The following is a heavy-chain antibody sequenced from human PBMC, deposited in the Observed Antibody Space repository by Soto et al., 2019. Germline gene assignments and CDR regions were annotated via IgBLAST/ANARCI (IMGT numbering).Heavy chain of an antibody. Sequence: ASVKVSCKASGGTFSSYAISWVRQAPGQGLEWMGGIIPIFGTANYAQKFQGRVTITADESTSTAYMELSSLRSEDTAVYYCARAGVPAARNYYDYYGMDVWGQGTTVTVSS. J-gene: IGHJ6*02. D-gene: IGHD2-2*01. CDR3: ARAGVPAARNYYDYYGMDV. CDR1: GGTFSSYA. CDR2: IIPIFGTA. V-gene: IGHV1-69*13.